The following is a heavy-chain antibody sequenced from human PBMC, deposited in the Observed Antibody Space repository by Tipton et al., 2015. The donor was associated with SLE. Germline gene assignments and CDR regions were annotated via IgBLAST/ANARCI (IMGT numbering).Heavy chain of an antibody. J-gene: IGHJ4*02. CDR2: IYSSGST. D-gene: IGHD1-26*01. V-gene: IGHV4-4*07. CDR1: GGSISGYY. CDR3: ARGGGSYYDY. Sequence: TLSLTCTVSGGSISGYYWGWIRQPAGKGLAWIGRIYSSGSTIYNPSLKSRLTLSLDTSKNQFSLRVRSVTAADPAVYYCARGGGSYYDYWGQGTLVTVSS.